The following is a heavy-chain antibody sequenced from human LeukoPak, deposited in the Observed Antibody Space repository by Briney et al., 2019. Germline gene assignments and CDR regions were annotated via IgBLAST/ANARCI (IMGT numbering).Heavy chain of an antibody. CDR2: IKSDGSST. Sequence: PVGSLRLSCAASEFSFSSYWMHWVRQAPGKGLVWVSRIKSDGSSTSYADSVKGRFTISRDNAKNTLYLQMSSLRAEDTAVYYCARGGDSSGYYPYDSWGQGTLVTVSS. D-gene: IGHD3-22*01. CDR1: EFSFSSYW. CDR3: ARGGDSSGYYPYDS. V-gene: IGHV3-74*01. J-gene: IGHJ4*02.